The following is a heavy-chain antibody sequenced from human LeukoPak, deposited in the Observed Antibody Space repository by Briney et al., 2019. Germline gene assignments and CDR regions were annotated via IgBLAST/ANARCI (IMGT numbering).Heavy chain of an antibody. J-gene: IGHJ4*02. CDR2: IWYDGSNK. V-gene: IGHV3-33*01. CDR3: ARDARKTLRYFDWYIGY. Sequence: GGSLRLSCAASGFTFSSYGMHWVRQAPGKGLEWVAVIWYDGSNKYYADSVKGRFTISRDNSKNTLYLQMNSLRAEDTAVYYCARDARKTLRYFDWYIGYWGQGTRVTVSS. CDR1: GFTFSSYG. D-gene: IGHD3-9*01.